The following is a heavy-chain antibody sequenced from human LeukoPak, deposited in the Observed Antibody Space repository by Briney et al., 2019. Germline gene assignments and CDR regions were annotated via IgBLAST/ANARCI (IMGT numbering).Heavy chain of an antibody. Sequence: GASVKVSCKASGYTFTSYGISWVRQAPGQGLEWMGWISAYNGNTNYAQKLQGRVTMTTDTSTSTAYMELRSLRSDDTAVYYCARDRAILLWFGEVGHPPFDYWGQGTLVTVSS. V-gene: IGHV1-18*01. J-gene: IGHJ4*02. CDR2: ISAYNGNT. D-gene: IGHD3-10*01. CDR3: ARDRAILLWFGEVGHPPFDY. CDR1: GYTFTSYG.